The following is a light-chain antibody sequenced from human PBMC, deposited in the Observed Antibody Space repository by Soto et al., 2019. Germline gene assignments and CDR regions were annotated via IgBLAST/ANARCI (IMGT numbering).Light chain of an antibody. CDR1: KLGHKY. J-gene: IGLJ2*01. CDR3: QAWDRGTVV. V-gene: IGLV3-1*01. CDR2: QDS. Sequence: SSELTQPPSVSVSPGQTASITCSGDKLGHKYVCWYQQKPGQSPVLVIYQDSKRPSGIPERFSGSNSGNTATLTISGTQAMDEADFYCQAWDRGTVVFGGGTQLTVL.